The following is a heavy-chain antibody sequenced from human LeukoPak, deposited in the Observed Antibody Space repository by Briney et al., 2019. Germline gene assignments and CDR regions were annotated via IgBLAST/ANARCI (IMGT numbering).Heavy chain of an antibody. CDR1: GFTFSSCA. CDR2: ISGSGGST. CDR3: ARESEYRFSFDY. V-gene: IGHV3-23*01. Sequence: GGSLRLSCAASGFTFSSCAMSWVRQAPGKGLEWVSAISGSGGSTYYADSVKGRFTISRDNSKNTLYLQMNSLRAEDTAVYYCARESEYRFSFDYWGQGTLVTVSS. D-gene: IGHD6-6*01. J-gene: IGHJ4*02.